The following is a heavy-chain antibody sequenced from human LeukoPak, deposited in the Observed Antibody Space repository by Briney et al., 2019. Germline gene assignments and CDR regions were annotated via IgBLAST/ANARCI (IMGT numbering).Heavy chain of an antibody. CDR2: IWYDGSNK. D-gene: IGHD2-15*01. CDR3: ARAALLRNAAAPPRY. CDR1: GYTFSSYG. Sequence: GRSLRLSCAASGYTFSSYGMHWVRQAPGKGLEWVAVIWYDGSNKYYADSVKGRFTISRDNSKSTLYLQMNSLRAEDTAVYYCARAALLRNAAAPPRYWGQGTLVTVSS. J-gene: IGHJ4*02. V-gene: IGHV3-33*01.